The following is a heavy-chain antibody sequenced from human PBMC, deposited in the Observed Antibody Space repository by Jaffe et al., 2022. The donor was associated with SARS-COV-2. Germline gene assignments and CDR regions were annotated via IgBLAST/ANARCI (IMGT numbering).Heavy chain of an antibody. CDR2: ISWNSGSI. D-gene: IGHD5-18*01. CDR1: GFTFDDYA. CDR3: AKGAVGDTGETYFDY. V-gene: IGHV3-9*01. J-gene: IGHJ4*02. Sequence: EVQLVESGGGLVQPGRSLRLSCAASGFTFDDYAMHWVRQAPGKGLEWVSGISWNSGSIGYADSVKGRFTISRDNAKNSLYLQMNSLRAEDTALYYCAKGAVGDTGETYFDYWGQGTLVTVSS.